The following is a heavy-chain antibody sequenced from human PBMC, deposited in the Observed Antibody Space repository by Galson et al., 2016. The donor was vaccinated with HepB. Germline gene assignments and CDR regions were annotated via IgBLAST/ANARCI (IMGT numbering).Heavy chain of an antibody. CDR2: IWYDENNK. D-gene: IGHD6-13*01. V-gene: IGHV3-33*01. J-gene: IGHJ4*02. CDR3: ARGRWQLD. Sequence: SLRLSCAASGFSFSSYGMHWVRQAPGKGLGWVAVIWYDENNKNYADSVKGRFTISRNSSKNTLFLQMHSLRAEDTAVYYCARGRWQLDWGQGTLVTVSS. CDR1: GFSFSSYG.